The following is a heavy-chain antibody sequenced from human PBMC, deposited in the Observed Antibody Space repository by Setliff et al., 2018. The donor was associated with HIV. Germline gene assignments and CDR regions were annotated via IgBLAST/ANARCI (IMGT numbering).Heavy chain of an antibody. CDR3: ARVSCSSWYSIPRYYYSMDV. CDR2: IQHTGRT. J-gene: IGHJ6*03. Sequence: SETLSLTCAVYGGSFSGYCWTWIRQPPGKGLEWIGEIQHTGRTNYNPSLSSRVTTSVDTSKNQFSLKLTSVTAADTAVYYCARVSCSSWYSIPRYYYSMDVWGNGTTVTVSS. CDR1: GGSFSGYC. V-gene: IGHV4-34*01. D-gene: IGHD6-13*01.